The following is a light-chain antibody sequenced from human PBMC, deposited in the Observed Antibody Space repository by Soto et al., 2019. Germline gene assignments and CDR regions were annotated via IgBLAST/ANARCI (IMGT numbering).Light chain of an antibody. Sequence: QSVLTQPASVPGSPGQSITISCTGTSSDVGGYNYVSWYQQHPGKAPKLMIYDVSNRPSGVSNRFSGSKSGNTASLTISGLQAEDEADYYCSSYTSSSTLYVFGTGNKVTVL. CDR2: DVS. CDR1: SSDVGGYNY. V-gene: IGLV2-14*01. CDR3: SSYTSSSTLYV. J-gene: IGLJ1*01.